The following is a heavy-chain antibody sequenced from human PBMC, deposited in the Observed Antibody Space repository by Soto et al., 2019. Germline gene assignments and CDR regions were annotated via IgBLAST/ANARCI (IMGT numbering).Heavy chain of an antibody. Sequence: PGGSLRLSCAASGFTLSAYAVHWVRQAPGKGLETVALISHDGNTKNYAGSVNGRFSISRDNLKSTVFLQMSSLRADDTAVYYCVRGQLYDFWTGSYFDVWGQGTLVTVSS. CDR3: VRGQLYDFWTGSYFDV. CDR1: GFTLSAYA. V-gene: IGHV3-30-3*01. D-gene: IGHD3-3*01. J-gene: IGHJ4*02. CDR2: ISHDGNTK.